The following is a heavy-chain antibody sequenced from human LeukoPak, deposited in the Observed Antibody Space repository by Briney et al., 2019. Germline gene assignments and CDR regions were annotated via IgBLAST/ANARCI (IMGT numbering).Heavy chain of an antibody. D-gene: IGHD2-2*01. CDR3: ARDSCSSTSCPMGWFDP. Sequence: ASVKVSCKASGYTFTSYGISWVRQAPGQGLEWMGWISAYNGNTNYAQKFQGRVTMTTDTSTSTAYMELRSLRSDDTAVYYCARDSCSSTSCPMGWFDPWGQGTLVTVSS. CDR2: ISAYNGNT. V-gene: IGHV1-18*01. CDR1: GYTFTSYG. J-gene: IGHJ5*02.